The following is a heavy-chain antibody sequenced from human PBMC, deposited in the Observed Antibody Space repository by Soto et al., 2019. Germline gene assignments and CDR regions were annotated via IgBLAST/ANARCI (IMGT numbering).Heavy chain of an antibody. CDR3: ARGPYYYDSSDYYYGMDV. V-gene: IGHV3-21*01. CDR1: GFTFSSYS. J-gene: IGHJ6*02. Sequence: EVQLVESGGGLVKPGGSLRLSCAASGFTFSSYSMNWVRQAPGKGLEWVSSISSSSSYIYYADSVKGRFTISRDNAKNSLYLQMNSLRAEDTAVYYCARGPYYYDSSDYYYGMDVWGQGTTVTVSS. D-gene: IGHD3-22*01. CDR2: ISSSSSYI.